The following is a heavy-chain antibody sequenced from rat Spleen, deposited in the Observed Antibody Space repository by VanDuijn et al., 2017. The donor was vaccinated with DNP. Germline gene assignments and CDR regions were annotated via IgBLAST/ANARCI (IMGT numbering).Heavy chain of an antibody. CDR2: ITNSGGST. CDR1: GFTFNNYW. CDR3: TRDNYSSYMPYYYAMDA. Sequence: EVQLVESGGDLLQPGRSLKLSCVASGFTFNNYWMTWIRQVPGKGLEWVASITNSGGSTYYPDSVKGRFTISRDNAESTLYLQMNSLRSEDTATYYCTRDNYSSYMPYYYAMDAWGQGTSVTVSS. J-gene: IGHJ4*01. V-gene: IGHV5-31*01. D-gene: IGHD1-2*01.